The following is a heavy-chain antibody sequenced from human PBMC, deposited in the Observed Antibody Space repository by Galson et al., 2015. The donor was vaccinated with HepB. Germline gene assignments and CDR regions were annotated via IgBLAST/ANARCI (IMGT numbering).Heavy chain of an antibody. Sequence: SVKVSCKASGYTFSDFGVTWVRQAPGQGLQWMGWISADSGDTNIAQRFQGRFTMTKDTSTRTAYMDLRGLGSDDTAVYYCARHPRIAVAAPDYWGQGTLVTVSS. CDR3: ARHPRIAVAAPDY. CDR1: GYTFSDFG. CDR2: ISADSGDT. V-gene: IGHV1-18*01. D-gene: IGHD6-19*01. J-gene: IGHJ4*02.